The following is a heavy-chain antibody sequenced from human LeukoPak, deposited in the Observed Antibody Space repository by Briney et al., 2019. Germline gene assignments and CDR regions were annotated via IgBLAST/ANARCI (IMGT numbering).Heavy chain of an antibody. J-gene: IGHJ4*02. D-gene: IGHD3-3*01. Sequence: SETLSLTCTVSGGSISSSSHYWGWIRQPPGKGLEWIGSIYYSGSTYYNPSLKSRVTISVDTSKNQFSLKLSSMTAADTAVYYCARDTGKSGYPDYWGQGTLVTVSS. CDR3: ARDTGKSGYPDY. CDR2: IYYSGST. V-gene: IGHV4-39*07. CDR1: GGSISSSSHY.